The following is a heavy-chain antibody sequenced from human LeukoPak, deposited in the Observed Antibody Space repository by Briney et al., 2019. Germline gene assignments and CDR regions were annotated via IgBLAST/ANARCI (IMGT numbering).Heavy chain of an antibody. D-gene: IGHD1-26*01. CDR2: ISGSGGST. CDR3: ANAASGSYHN. J-gene: IGHJ4*02. Sequence: GGSLRLSCAASGFTFSSYAMSWARQAPGKGLEGVSAISGSGGSTYYADSVKGRFTISRDNSKNTLYLQMNSLRAEDTAVYYCANAASGSYHNWGQGTLVTVSS. CDR1: GFTFSSYA. V-gene: IGHV3-23*01.